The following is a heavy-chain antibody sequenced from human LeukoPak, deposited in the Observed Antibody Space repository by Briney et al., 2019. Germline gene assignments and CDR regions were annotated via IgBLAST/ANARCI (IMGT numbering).Heavy chain of an antibody. CDR2: IYYSGST. D-gene: IGHD4-17*01. V-gene: IGHV4-59*08. CDR3: ARLRTTDWFDP. J-gene: IGHJ5*02. CDR1: GGSISSYY. Sequence: PSETLSLTCTVSGGSISSYYWSWIRQPPGKGLEWIGYIYYSGSTNYNPSLKSRVTISVDTSKNQFSLKLSSVTAADTAVYYCARLRTTDWFDPWGQGTLVTVSS.